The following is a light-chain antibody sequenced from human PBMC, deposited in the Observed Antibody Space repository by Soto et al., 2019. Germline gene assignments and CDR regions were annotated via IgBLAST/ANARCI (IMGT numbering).Light chain of an antibody. CDR3: QTGDTGVV. Sequence: QSVLTQSPSASASLGASVKLTCTLSSGHSNYAIAWHQQQPEKGPRFLMKLTSDGSHTKGDGIPDRFSGSSSGAERYLTISSLQSDDEADYYCQTGDTGVVFGGGTKLTVL. V-gene: IGLV4-69*01. J-gene: IGLJ2*01. CDR1: SGHSNYA. CDR2: LTSDGSH.